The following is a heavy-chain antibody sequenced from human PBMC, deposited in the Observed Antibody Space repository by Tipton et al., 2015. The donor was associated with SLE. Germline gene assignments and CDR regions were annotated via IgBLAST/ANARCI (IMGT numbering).Heavy chain of an antibody. J-gene: IGHJ6*03. Sequence: SLRLSCAASGFTFSGSAMHWVRQASGKGLEWVGRIRSKANSYATAYAASVKGRFTISRDDSKNTAYLQMNSLKTEDTAVYSCTSHYDFWSGSSAGPLCYYYMDVWGKGTMVTVSS. CDR2: IRSKANSYAT. V-gene: IGHV3-73*01. CDR3: TSHYDFWSGSSAGPLCYYYMDV. D-gene: IGHD3-3*01. CDR1: GFTFSGSA.